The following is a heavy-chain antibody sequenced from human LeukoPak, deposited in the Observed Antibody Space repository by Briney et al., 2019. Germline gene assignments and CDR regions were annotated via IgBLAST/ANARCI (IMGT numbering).Heavy chain of an antibody. D-gene: IGHD1-26*01. CDR3: ARGGGSYLTNFDY. Sequence: KPSETLSLTCTVSGGSISSSSYYWGWIRQPPGKGLEWIGSIYYSGSTYYNPSLKSRVTISVDTSKNQFSLKLSSVTAADTAVYYCARGGGSYLTNFDYWGQGTLVTVSS. CDR1: GGSISSSSYY. CDR2: IYYSGST. J-gene: IGHJ4*02. V-gene: IGHV4-39*07.